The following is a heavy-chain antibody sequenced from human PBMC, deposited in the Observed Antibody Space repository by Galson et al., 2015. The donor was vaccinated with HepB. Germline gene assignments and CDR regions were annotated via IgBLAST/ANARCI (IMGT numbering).Heavy chain of an antibody. V-gene: IGHV2-5*02. CDR2: IFWDDDK. Sequence: PALVKPTQTLTLTCTFSGFSLTSNGVAVGWIRQPPGKPLEWLALIFWDDDKRYSPSLKSRLTITKDTSKNQVVLTMTNMDPVDTGTYYCAHTTRPPDNYWYYYMDVWGKGTTVTVSS. J-gene: IGHJ6*03. CDR1: GFSLTSNGVA. CDR3: AHTTRPPDNYWYYYMDV.